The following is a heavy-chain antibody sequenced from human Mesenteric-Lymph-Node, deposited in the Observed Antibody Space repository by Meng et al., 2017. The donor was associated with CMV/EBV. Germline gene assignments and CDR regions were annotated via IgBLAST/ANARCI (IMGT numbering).Heavy chain of an antibody. CDR3: VTYYSYWSGYYTGTES. CDR2: IKPDGSAE. J-gene: IGHJ5*01. Sequence: GGSLRLSCAASGFTVSQYWIGWVRQAPGKGLEWVANIKPDGSAEYYVDYVKGRFIISRDNVRNSLSLQLSSARAEDTAVYYCVTYYSYWSGYYTGTESWGHGVLVTVSS. D-gene: IGHD3-3*01. CDR1: GFTVSQYW. V-gene: IGHV3-7*01.